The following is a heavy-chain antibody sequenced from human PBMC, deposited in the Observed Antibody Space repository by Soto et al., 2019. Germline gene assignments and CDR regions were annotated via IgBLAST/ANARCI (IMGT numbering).Heavy chain of an antibody. Sequence: QVQLVQSGAEVKKPGSSVKVSCKASGGTFSSYAISWVRQAPGQGLEWMGGIIPIFGTANYAQKFQGRVTITADESTSTAYMELSSLRSEDTAVYYCARDPGSYYGSGSYPSPYGMDVWGQGTTVTVSS. J-gene: IGHJ6*02. D-gene: IGHD3-10*01. CDR2: IIPIFGTA. CDR1: GGTFSSYA. CDR3: ARDPGSYYGSGSYPSPYGMDV. V-gene: IGHV1-69*01.